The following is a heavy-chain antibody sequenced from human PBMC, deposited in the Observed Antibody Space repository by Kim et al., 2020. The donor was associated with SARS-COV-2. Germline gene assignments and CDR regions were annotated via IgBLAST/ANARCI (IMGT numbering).Heavy chain of an antibody. V-gene: IGHV3-30*04. D-gene: IGHD7-27*01. CDR2: ISYDGSNK. Sequence: GGSLRLSCAASGFTFSSYAMHWVRQAPGKGLEWVAVISYDGSNKYYADSVKGRFTISRDNSKNTLYLQMNSLRAEDTAVYYCARDFLTGIPAFGYYGMDVWGQGTTVTVSS. CDR1: GFTFSSYA. CDR3: ARDFLTGIPAFGYYGMDV. J-gene: IGHJ6*02.